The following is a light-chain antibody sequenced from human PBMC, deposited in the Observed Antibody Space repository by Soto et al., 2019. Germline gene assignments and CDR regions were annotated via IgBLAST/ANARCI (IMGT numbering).Light chain of an antibody. CDR3: QQRATWPGT. V-gene: IGKV3-11*01. CDR1: QSVSSN. Sequence: EIVMTQSPATLSVSPGERATLSCRASQSVSSNLAWYQQKPGQAPRLLIYDASDRATGLPARFSGSGSGTDFTLTISGLEPEDSAIYYCQQRATWPGTFGQGTKVEIK. CDR2: DAS. J-gene: IGKJ1*01.